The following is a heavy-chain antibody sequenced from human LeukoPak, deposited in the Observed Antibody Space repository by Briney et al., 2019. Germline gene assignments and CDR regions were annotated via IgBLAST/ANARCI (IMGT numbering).Heavy chain of an antibody. CDR1: GFTFSNYA. Sequence: TGGSLRLSCAASGFTFSNYAMNWVRQAPGKGLEWVAFISYDGSNKYYADSVKGRFTISRDNSKNTLHLQMNSLRGEDTAVYYCAKDYSFGSGHVHFDSWGQGTLVTVSS. J-gene: IGHJ4*02. CDR2: ISYDGSNK. D-gene: IGHD5-12*01. CDR3: AKDYSFGSGHVHFDS. V-gene: IGHV3-30*18.